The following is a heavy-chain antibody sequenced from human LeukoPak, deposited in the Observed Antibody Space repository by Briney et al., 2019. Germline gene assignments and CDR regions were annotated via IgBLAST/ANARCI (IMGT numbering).Heavy chain of an antibody. CDR1: GGTFSSYA. V-gene: IGHV1-69*04. J-gene: IGHJ5*02. D-gene: IGHD3-22*01. CDR3: ARGPSGSHWFDP. Sequence: ASVKVSCKASGGTFSSYAISWVRQAPGQGLEWMGRIIPILGIANYAQKFQGRVTITADKSTSTAYMELSSLRSEDTAVYYCARGPSGSHWFDPWGQGTLVTVSS. CDR2: IIPILGIA.